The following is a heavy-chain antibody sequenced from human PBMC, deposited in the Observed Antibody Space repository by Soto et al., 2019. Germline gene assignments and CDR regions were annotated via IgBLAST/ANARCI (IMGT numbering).Heavy chain of an antibody. CDR1: GFTFSSYA. CDR2: ISGSGGST. D-gene: IGHD3-9*01. J-gene: IGHJ5*02. CDR3: AKDPLYYDILTGYSPNGFDP. V-gene: IGHV3-23*01. Sequence: GGSLSLSCAASGFTFSSYAMSWVRQAPGKGLEWGSAISGSGGSTYYADSVKGRFTISRDNSKNTLYLQMNSLRAEDTAVYYCAKDPLYYDILTGYSPNGFDPWGQGTLGTGSS.